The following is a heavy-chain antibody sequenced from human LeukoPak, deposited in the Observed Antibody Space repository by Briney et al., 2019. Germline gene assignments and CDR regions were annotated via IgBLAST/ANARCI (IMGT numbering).Heavy chain of an antibody. CDR3: AKGSQFTIFGVADDAFDI. CDR1: GFTFDDYA. Sequence: GRSLRLSCAASGFTFDDYAMHWVRQAPGKGLEWVSGISWNSGSIGYADSVKGRFTISRDNSKNTLYLQMNSLRAEDTAVYYCAKGSQFTIFGVADDAFDIRGQGTMVTVSS. J-gene: IGHJ3*02. CDR2: ISWNSGSI. D-gene: IGHD3-3*01. V-gene: IGHV3-9*01.